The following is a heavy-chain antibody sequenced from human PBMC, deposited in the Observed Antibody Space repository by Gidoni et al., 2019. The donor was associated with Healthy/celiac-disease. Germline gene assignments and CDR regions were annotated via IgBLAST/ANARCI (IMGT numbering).Heavy chain of an antibody. CDR1: GYSFTSYW. D-gene: IGHD3-22*01. CDR2: INPGDSDT. V-gene: IGHV5-51*01. CDR3: ARVTTDPSFYYGMDV. Sequence: EVQLVQSGAEVKKPGESLKISCKGSGYSFTSYWIGWVRQMPGKGLEWMGIINPGDSDTRYSPSFQGQVTISADKSISTAYLQWSSLKASDTAMYYCARVTTDPSFYYGMDVWGQGTTVTVSS. J-gene: IGHJ6*02.